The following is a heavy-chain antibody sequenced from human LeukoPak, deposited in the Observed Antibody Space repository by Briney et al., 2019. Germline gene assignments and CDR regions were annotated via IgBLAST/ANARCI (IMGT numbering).Heavy chain of an antibody. CDR3: ARLIPYYYYYGMDV. CDR1: GGSISSYY. CDR2: IYYSGST. D-gene: IGHD2-2*02. V-gene: IGHV4-59*08. Sequence: SETLSLTCTVSGGSISSYYWSWIRQPPGKGLEWIGYIYYSGSTNYNPSLKSRVTISVDTSKNQFSLKLSSVTAADTAVYYCARLIPYYYYYGMDVWGQGTTVTVSS. J-gene: IGHJ6*02.